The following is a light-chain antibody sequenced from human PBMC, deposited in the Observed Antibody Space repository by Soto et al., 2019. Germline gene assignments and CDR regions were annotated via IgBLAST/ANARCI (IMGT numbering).Light chain of an antibody. CDR1: SSDVGRYIH. V-gene: IGLV2-14*01. J-gene: IGLJ1*01. Sequence: QSLLTHPAPVSDTPGQSITISCTGTSSDVGRYIHVSRYQQHPGRAPKLMIYDVTSRPAGVSYRFSGSKSGHTASPTLSGPQGEDEADYYCSSYTTSSSYVFGTGTKVTVL. CDR3: SSYTTSSSYV. CDR2: DVT.